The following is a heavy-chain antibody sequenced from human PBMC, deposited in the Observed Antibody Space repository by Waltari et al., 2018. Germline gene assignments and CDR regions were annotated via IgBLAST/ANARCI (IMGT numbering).Heavy chain of an antibody. J-gene: IGHJ4*02. CDR2: IRSKAYGGTP. CDR3: TTQNTFWSWSY. V-gene: IGHV3-49*04. D-gene: IGHD3-3*01. CDR1: GPAFSSFS. Sequence: EVQLVESGGGLTQPGRSLRLSCTTSGPAFSSFSISWVRQAPGKGLEWVGFIRSKAYGGTPKYAASVRDRFTMSRDDSKSIAYLEMNSLKTEDTAMYFCTTQNTFWSWSYWGRGTLVTVSS.